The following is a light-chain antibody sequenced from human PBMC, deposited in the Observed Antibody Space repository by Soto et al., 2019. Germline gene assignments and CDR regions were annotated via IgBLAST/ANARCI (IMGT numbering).Light chain of an antibody. V-gene: IGKV4-1*01. CDR1: QSVLYSANDENY. CDR3: QQYYTTPWA. CDR2: WAS. J-gene: IGKJ1*01. Sequence: DIVMTQSPASLAVSLGERATINCKSSQSVLYSANDENYLAWYQQKPGQPPKLLIYWASTRESGVPDRFSGSGSRTDFTLTISSLQAEDVAVYYCQQYYTTPWAFGQGTKVDNK.